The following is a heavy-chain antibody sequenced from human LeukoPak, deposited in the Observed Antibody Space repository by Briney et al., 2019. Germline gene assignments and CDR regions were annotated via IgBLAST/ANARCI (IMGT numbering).Heavy chain of an antibody. V-gene: IGHV4-61*08. CDR1: GGSISSGGYY. CDR2: IYYSGST. D-gene: IGHD1-26*01. Sequence: PETLSLTCTVSGGSISSGGYYWSWIRQHPGKGLEWIGYIYYSGSTNYNPSLKSRVTISVDTSKNQFSLKLSSVTAADTAVYYCAGRLVGAIAAFDIWGQGTMVTVSS. CDR3: AGRLVGAIAAFDI. J-gene: IGHJ3*02.